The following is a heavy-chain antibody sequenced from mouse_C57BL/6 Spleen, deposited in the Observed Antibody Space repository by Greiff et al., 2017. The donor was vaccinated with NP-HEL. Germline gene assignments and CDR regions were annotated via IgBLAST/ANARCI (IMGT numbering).Heavy chain of an antibody. D-gene: IGHD2-5*01. CDR2: INPNNGGT. J-gene: IGHJ4*01. CDR3: ARYPLYYSTTGYAMDY. Sequence: VQLQQSGPELVKPGASVKIPCKASGYTFTDYNMDWVKQSHGKSLEWIGDINPNNGGTIYNQKFKGKATLTVDKSSSTAYMELRSLTSEDTAVYYCARYPLYYSTTGYAMDYWGQGTSVTVSS. CDR1: GYTFTDYN. V-gene: IGHV1-18*01.